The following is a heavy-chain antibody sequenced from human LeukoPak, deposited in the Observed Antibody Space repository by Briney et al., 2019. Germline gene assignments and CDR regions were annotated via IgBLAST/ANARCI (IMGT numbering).Heavy chain of an antibody. J-gene: IGHJ4*02. CDR2: ISTSGGYT. CDR1: GFTFSAYY. Sequence: GGSLRLSCAASGFTFSAYYMSWIRQAPGKGLEWVSYISTSGGYTNYAISVKGRFTISRDNAKNSLYLQMNSLRAGDTAAYYCARDRDILTGLFDNWGQGTLVTVSS. V-gene: IGHV3-11*06. D-gene: IGHD3-9*01. CDR3: ARDRDILTGLFDN.